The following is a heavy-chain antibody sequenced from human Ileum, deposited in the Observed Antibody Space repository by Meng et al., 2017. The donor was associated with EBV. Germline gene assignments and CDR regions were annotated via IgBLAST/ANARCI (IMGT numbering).Heavy chain of an antibody. CDR3: AMGPDYAKTGY. CDR2: ICYTDYT. Sequence: QSLPQAAGPRLVSPTETLSLAGSASGGCVSSSNICWGWNRQPPGKGMEWIQSICYTDYTYYDPSLKSRDTISADKSMTQFSLRLNSLTAADTAVYYCAMGPDYAKTGYWGQGTLVTVSS. V-gene: IGHV4-39*01. CDR1: GGCVSSSNIC. J-gene: IGHJ4*02. D-gene: IGHD4-17*01.